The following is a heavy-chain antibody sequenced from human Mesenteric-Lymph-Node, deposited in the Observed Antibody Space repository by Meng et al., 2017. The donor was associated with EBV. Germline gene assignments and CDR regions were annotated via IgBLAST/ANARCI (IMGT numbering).Heavy chain of an antibody. D-gene: IGHD3-10*01. V-gene: IGHV4-30-2*01. CDR3: ARVAGSNYGSGSYYFDY. CDR2: IYHSGST. J-gene: IGHJ4*02. Sequence: SGQGLVTPSQSLSLTRAVSGGSISSGGYSWSWIRQPPGKGLEWIGYIYHSGSTYYNPSLKSRVTISVDRSKNQFSLKLSSVTAADTAVYYCARVAGSNYGSGSYYFDYWGQGTLVTVSS. CDR1: GGSISSGGYS.